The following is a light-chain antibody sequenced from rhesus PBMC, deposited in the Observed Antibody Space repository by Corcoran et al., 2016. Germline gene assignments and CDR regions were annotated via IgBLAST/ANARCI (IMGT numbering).Light chain of an antibody. Sequence: DIQMTQSPSSLSASVGDTVTITCRASQGISSYLNWFQQKPGKAPKLLIYAASSFESGVPSRFSASGSGTEFTLTISSLQPEDFAAYYCLQHNSYPWTFGQGTKVEIK. J-gene: IGKJ1*01. CDR3: LQHNSYPWT. CDR2: AAS. CDR1: QGISSY. V-gene: IGKV1-28*01.